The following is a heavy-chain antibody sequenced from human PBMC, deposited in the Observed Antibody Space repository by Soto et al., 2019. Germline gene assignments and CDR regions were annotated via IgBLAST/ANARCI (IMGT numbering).Heavy chain of an antibody. Sequence: GGSLRLSCVASGFTFDDYAMHWVRQAPGKCLQWFSVICWYFGSSTYADSVKGRFTISRDNAKNTLYLQMNSLCSYDTAVYYCARATGSNHPFDYWGQGTLVTVSS. CDR1: GFTFDDYA. V-gene: IGHV3-9*01. D-gene: IGHD2-2*01. J-gene: IGHJ4*02. CDR2: ICWYFGSS. CDR3: ARATGSNHPFDY.